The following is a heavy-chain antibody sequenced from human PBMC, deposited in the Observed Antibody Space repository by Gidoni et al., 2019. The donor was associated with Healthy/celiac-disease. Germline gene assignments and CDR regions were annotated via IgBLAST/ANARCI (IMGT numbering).Heavy chain of an antibody. V-gene: IGHV3-21*01. CDR1: GFTFSSYS. CDR3: AREHCSGGSCFLDY. D-gene: IGHD2-15*01. Sequence: EVQLVESGGGLVKPGGSLRLSCAASGFTFSSYSMNWVRQAPGKGLEWVSSISSSSSYIYYADSVKGRFTISRDNAKNSLYLQMNSLRAEDTAVYYCAREHCSGGSCFLDYWGQGTLVTVSS. J-gene: IGHJ4*02. CDR2: ISSSSSYI.